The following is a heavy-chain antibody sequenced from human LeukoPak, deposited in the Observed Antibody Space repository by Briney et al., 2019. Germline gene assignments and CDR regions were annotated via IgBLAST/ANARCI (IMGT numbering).Heavy chain of an antibody. CDR3: AKDAPSEVTTSPYYFDY. J-gene: IGHJ4*02. CDR2: IRYDGCNK. CDR1: GFTFSSYG. D-gene: IGHD4-17*01. Sequence: GGSLRLSXAASGFTFSSYGMHWVRQAPGKGLEWVAFIRYDGCNKYYADSVKGRFTISRDNSKNTLYLQMNSLRAEDTAVYYCAKDAPSEVTTSPYYFDYWGQGTLVTVSS. V-gene: IGHV3-30*02.